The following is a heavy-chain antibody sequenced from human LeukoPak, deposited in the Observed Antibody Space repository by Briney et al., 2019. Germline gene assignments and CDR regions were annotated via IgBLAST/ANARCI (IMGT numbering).Heavy chain of an antibody. J-gene: IGHJ3*02. CDR3: AKVGCWNYVCHGAFDI. V-gene: IGHV3-7*01. D-gene: IGHD1-7*01. CDR2: IKEDGGEK. Sequence: GGSLRLSCAASGFTFSSYWMSWVRQAPGKGLEWVANIKEDGGEKYSVDSVKGRFTISRDNAMNSLYLEMNSLRAEDTALYYCAKVGCWNYVCHGAFDIWGQGTVVTVSS. CDR1: GFTFSSYW.